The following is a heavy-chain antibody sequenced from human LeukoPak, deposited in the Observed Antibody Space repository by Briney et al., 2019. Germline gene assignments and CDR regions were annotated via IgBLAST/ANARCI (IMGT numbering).Heavy chain of an antibody. CDR2: MNPNSGNT. D-gene: IGHD4-17*01. CDR3: AILWVPDYGAIPLDY. Sequence: ASVKVSCKASGYTFTSYDINWVRQATGQGLEWMGWMNPNSGNTGYAQKFQGRVTMTRNTYINTAYMELSSLRSEDTAVYYCAILWVPDYGAIPLDYWGQGTLVTVSS. V-gene: IGHV1-8*01. CDR1: GYTFTSYD. J-gene: IGHJ4*02.